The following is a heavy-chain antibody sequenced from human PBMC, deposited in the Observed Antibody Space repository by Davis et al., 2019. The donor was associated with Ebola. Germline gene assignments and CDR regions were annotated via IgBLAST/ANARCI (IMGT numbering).Heavy chain of an antibody. D-gene: IGHD2-21*01. CDR2: IKQDGSEK. Sequence: GESLKISCAASGFTFYRYEMNWVRQAPGKGLEWVANIKQDGSEKYYVDSVKGRFTISRDNAKNSLYLQMNSLRAEDTALYYCARDRGKIASDYWGQGTLVTVSS. CDR1: GFTFYRYE. CDR3: ARDRGKIASDY. V-gene: IGHV3-7*03. J-gene: IGHJ4*02.